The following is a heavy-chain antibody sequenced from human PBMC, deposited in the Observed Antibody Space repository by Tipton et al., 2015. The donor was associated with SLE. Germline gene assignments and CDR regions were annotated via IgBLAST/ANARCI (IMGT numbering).Heavy chain of an antibody. CDR2: ITGNSNYI. CDR3: VKSAGFNPHYYYYYMDV. V-gene: IGHV3-21*01. Sequence: SLRLSCAASGFTFSDFSMNWVRQAPGKGLEWVSSITGNSNYIYYSDSVRGRFTISRDNAKNSLYLQMNSLRAADTAVYYCVKSAGFNPHYYYYYMDVWGNGTTVTVSS. CDR1: GFTFSDFS. J-gene: IGHJ6*03. D-gene: IGHD6-13*01.